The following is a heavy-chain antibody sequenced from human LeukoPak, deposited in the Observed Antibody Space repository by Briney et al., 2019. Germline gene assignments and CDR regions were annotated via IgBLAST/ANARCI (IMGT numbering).Heavy chain of an antibody. Sequence: GASVKVSCKASGGTFSSYAISWVRQAPGQGLEWMGGIIPIFGTANYAQKFQGRVTITADESASTAYMELSSLRSEDTAVYYCARESSELLHNWFDPWGQGTLVTVSS. D-gene: IGHD1-7*01. J-gene: IGHJ5*02. CDR3: ARESSELLHNWFDP. CDR2: IIPIFGTA. CDR1: GGTFSSYA. V-gene: IGHV1-69*13.